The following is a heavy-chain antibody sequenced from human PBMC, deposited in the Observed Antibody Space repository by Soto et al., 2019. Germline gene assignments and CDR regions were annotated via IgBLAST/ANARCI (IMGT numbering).Heavy chain of an antibody. J-gene: IGHJ5*02. CDR2: IYYSGST. CDR3: ARLPLDVVVVPAAVAWWFDP. Sequence: SETLSLTCTVSGDSISSSSYYWGWIRQPPGKGLEWIGNIYYSGSTYYNPSLKGXLTISIDTSKNQISLKLSSVTAADTAVYYCARLPLDVVVVPAAVAWWFDPWGQGTLVTVSS. D-gene: IGHD2-2*03. V-gene: IGHV4-39*01. CDR1: GDSISSSSYY.